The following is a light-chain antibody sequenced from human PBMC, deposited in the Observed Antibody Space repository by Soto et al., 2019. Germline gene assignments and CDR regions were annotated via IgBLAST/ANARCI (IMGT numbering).Light chain of an antibody. CDR1: QSFSSN. J-gene: IGKJ1*01. Sequence: EIVMTQSPATLSVSPGERATLSCRASQSFSSNLAWYQQKPGQAPRLLIYAASTRATGIPARFSGSGSETEFTLTISSLQSKDFAVYYCQQYNNWPRTFGQGTKVEIK. CDR2: AAS. CDR3: QQYNNWPRT. V-gene: IGKV3-15*01.